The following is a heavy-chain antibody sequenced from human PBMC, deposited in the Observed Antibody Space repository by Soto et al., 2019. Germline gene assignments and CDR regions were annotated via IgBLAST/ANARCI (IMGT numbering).Heavy chain of an antibody. V-gene: IGHV3-23*01. D-gene: IGHD3-22*01. Sequence: GGSLRLSCAASGFTFSSYAMSWVRQAPGKGLEWVSAISGSGGSTYYADSVKGRFTISRDNAKNSLYLQMNSLRDEDTAVYSCEREGDYYDSSGFYYWGQGTLVTVSS. CDR3: EREGDYYDSSGFYY. CDR2: ISGSGGST. CDR1: GFTFSSYA. J-gene: IGHJ4*02.